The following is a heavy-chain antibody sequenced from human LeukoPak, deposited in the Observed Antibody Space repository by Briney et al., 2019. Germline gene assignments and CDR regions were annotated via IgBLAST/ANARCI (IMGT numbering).Heavy chain of an antibody. V-gene: IGHV4-34*01. CDR3: ARTGIAAAGTRNVGV. CDR2: INHSGST. J-gene: IGHJ4*02. CDR1: GGSFSGYY. D-gene: IGHD6-13*01. Sequence: SETLSLTCAVYGGSFSGYYWSWIRQPPGKGLEWIGEINHSGSTNYNPSLKSRVTISVDMSKNQFSLKLSSVTAADTAVYYCARTGIAAAGTRNVGVWGQGTLVTVSS.